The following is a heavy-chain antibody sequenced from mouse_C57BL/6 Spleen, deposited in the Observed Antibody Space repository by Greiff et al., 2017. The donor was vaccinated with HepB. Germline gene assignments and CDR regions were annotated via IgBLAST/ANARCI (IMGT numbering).Heavy chain of an antibody. J-gene: IGHJ1*03. CDR3: ARQGFITTVVAEGFDV. CDR1: GYTFTDYN. CDR2: INPNNGGT. D-gene: IGHD1-1*01. V-gene: IGHV1-18*01. Sequence: VQLKESGPELVKPGASVKIPCKASGYTFTDYNMDWVKQSHGKSLEWIGDINPNNGGTIYNQKFKGKATLTVDKSSSTAYMELRSLTSEDTAVYYCARQGFITTVVAEGFDVWGTGTTVTVSS.